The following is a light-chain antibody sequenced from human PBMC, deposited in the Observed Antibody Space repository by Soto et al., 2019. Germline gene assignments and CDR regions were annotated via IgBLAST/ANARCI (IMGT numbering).Light chain of an antibody. Sequence: DIQMTQSPSSLSASVGDRVTITCQASQDISNYLNWYQQKPGKAPKLLIYDASNLEKGVPARFSGTGSGTDFTFTISSLQPEDFASYYCPPYDNLPPTFGQGTKLEIK. CDR2: DAS. CDR1: QDISNY. CDR3: PPYDNLPPT. V-gene: IGKV1-33*01. J-gene: IGKJ2*01.